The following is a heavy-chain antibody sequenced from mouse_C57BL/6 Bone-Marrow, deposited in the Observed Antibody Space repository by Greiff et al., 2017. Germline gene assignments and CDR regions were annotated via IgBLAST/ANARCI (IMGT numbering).Heavy chain of an antibody. CDR1: GYTFTSYW. D-gene: IGHD2-1*01. V-gene: IGHV1-55*01. CDR2: IYPGSGGT. Sequence: VQLQQPGAELVKPGASVKMSCKASGYTFTSYWITWVKQRPGQGLEWIGDIYPGSGGTNYNEKFKSKATLTVDTSSSTAYMQLSSRTSEDAAVYDCARDGNSWYFDVWGTGTTVTVSS. CDR3: ARDGNSWYFDV. J-gene: IGHJ1*03.